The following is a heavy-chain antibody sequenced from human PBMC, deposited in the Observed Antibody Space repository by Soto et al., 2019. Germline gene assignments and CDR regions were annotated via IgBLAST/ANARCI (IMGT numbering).Heavy chain of an antibody. CDR2: IWYDGSNK. CDR1: GFTFSSYG. J-gene: IGHJ4*02. V-gene: IGHV3-33*01. CDR3: ARVPYDSSGYYDY. D-gene: IGHD3-22*01. Sequence: GGSPRLSCAASGFTFSSYGMHWVRQAPGKGLEWVAVIWYDGSNKYYADSVKGRFTISRDNSKNTLYLQMNSLRAEDTAVYYCARVPYDSSGYYDYWGPRTLFPLSS.